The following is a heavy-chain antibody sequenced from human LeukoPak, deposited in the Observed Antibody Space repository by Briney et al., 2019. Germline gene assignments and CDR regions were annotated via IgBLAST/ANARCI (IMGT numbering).Heavy chain of an antibody. D-gene: IGHD5-18*01. J-gene: IGHJ4*02. V-gene: IGHV1-69*05. Sequence: WASVKVSCKASGGTFSSYAISWVRQAPGQGLEWMGRIIPIFGTANYAQKFQGRVTITTDESTSTAYMELSSLRSEDTAVYYCAIVDTAMVGFDYWGQGTLVTVSS. CDR3: AIVDTAMVGFDY. CDR1: GGTFSSYA. CDR2: IIPIFGTA.